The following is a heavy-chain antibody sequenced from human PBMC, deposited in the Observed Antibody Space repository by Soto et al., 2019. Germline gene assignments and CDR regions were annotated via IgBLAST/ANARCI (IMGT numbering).Heavy chain of an antibody. CDR3: ARLNRGRVGQYYYGMDV. D-gene: IGHD1-26*01. Sequence: PSETLSLTCTASGGSICSGPFYWSWIRQHPGKGLEWIGNIYYNGNTYYNPSLKSRVTISVDTSKNQFSLNLNSVTAADTAVYFCARLNRGRVGQYYYGMDVWGQGTTVTVSS. CDR2: IYYNGNT. V-gene: IGHV4-31*03. CDR1: GGSICSGPFY. J-gene: IGHJ6*02.